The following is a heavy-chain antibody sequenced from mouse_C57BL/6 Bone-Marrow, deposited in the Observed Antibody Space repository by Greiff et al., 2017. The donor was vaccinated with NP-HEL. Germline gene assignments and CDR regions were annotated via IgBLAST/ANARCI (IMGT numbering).Heavy chain of an antibody. J-gene: IGHJ3*01. CDR2: IYPSDSET. CDR3: ARRYGGYPAWFAY. D-gene: IGHD2-3*01. Sequence: VQLQQSGAELVRPGSSVKLSCKASGYTFTSYWMDWVKQRPGQGLEWIGNIYPSDSETHYNQKFKDKATLTVDKSSSTAYMQLSSLTSEDSAVYYCARRYGGYPAWFAYWGQGTLVTVSA. CDR1: GYTFTSYW. V-gene: IGHV1-61*01.